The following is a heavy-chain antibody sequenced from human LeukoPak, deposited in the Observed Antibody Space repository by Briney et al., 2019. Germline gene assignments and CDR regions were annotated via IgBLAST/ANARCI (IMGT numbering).Heavy chain of an antibody. CDR1: SGSVSSGSYY. J-gene: IGHJ4*02. Sequence: SETLSLTCTVSSGSVSSGSYYWSWIRQPPGKGLEWIGYVYYSGSTHCNPSLKSRVTISIDTSKNQFSLKLSSVTAADTAVHFCARTWSSVNYYFDYWGQGTVVTVSP. V-gene: IGHV4-61*01. CDR2: VYYSGST. CDR3: ARTWSSVNYYFDY. D-gene: IGHD6-19*01.